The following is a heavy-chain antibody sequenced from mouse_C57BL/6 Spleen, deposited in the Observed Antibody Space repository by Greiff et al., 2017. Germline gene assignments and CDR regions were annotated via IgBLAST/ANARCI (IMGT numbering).Heavy chain of an antibody. CDR3: ATPYGNYGYFDV. D-gene: IGHD2-1*01. CDR1: GYTFTSYW. J-gene: IGHJ1*03. V-gene: IGHV1-50*01. CDR2: IDPSDSYT. Sequence: VQLQQPGAELVKPGASVKLSCKASGYTFTSYWMQWVKQRPGQGLEWIGEIDPSDSYTNYNQKFKGKATLTVDTSSSTAYMQLSSLTSEDSAVYYCATPYGNYGYFDVWGTGTTVTVSS.